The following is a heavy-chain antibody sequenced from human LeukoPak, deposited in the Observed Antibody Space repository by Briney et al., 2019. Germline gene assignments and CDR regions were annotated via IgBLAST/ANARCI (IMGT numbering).Heavy chain of an antibody. V-gene: IGHV4-39*01. CDR2: INHSGST. D-gene: IGHD6-6*01. CDR3: ARHRWGIAARYFDY. CDR1: GGSISSGGYY. Sequence: SQTLSLTCTVSGGSISSGGYYWSWIRQPPGKGLEWIGEINHSGSTNYNPSLKSRVTISVDTSKNQFSLKLSSVTAADTAVYYCARHRWGIAARYFDYWGQGTLVTVSS. J-gene: IGHJ4*02.